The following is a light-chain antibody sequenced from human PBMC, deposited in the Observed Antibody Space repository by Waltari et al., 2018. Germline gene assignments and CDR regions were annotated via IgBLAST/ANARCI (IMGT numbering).Light chain of an antibody. CDR2: GAS. Sequence: TPSCRARQSVGRALAWYQQKPGQAPRLLIYGASIRATGIPDRFSGGGSGTDFSLTISRLEPEDFAAYHCQHYVRLPVTFGQGTKVEIK. CDR3: QHYVRLPVT. V-gene: IGKV3-20*01. CDR1: QSVGRA. J-gene: IGKJ1*01.